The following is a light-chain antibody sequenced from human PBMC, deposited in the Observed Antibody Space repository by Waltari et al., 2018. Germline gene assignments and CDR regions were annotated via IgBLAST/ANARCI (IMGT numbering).Light chain of an antibody. J-gene: IGKJ1*01. Sequence: EIVLTQSPGPLSLSPGGRATLSCRASHSIGRYVAWYQQKPDQAPRLLIYGASSRATGIPDRFSGSWSGTDFSLTISRLEPEDFAVYYCQNHERLPATFGQGTKVEIK. CDR1: HSIGRY. V-gene: IGKV3-20*01. CDR3: QNHERLPAT. CDR2: GAS.